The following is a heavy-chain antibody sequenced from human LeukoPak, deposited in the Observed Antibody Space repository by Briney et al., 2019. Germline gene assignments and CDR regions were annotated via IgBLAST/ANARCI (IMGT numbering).Heavy chain of an antibody. Sequence: GGSLRLSCAASGFTFSSYSMIWVRQAPGKGLEWVSSISSSSSYIYYADSVKGRFTISRDNAKNSLYLQMNSLRAEDTAVYYCAREGTYYYGSGSYYGDDYWGQGTLVTVSS. J-gene: IGHJ4*02. CDR2: ISSSSSYI. V-gene: IGHV3-21*01. CDR3: AREGTYYYGSGSYYGDDY. D-gene: IGHD3-10*01. CDR1: GFTFSSYS.